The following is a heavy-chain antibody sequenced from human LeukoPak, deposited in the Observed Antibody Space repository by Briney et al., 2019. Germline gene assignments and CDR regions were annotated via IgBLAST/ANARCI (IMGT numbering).Heavy chain of an antibody. Sequence: GGSLRLSCAASGFTFSSYWMQWVRQAPGKGLEWVANIKQDGSEKYYADSVKGRFIISRDNAKNALYLQMSSLRAEDTAVYYCARDDYYDSSGLTTWGQGTLVTVSS. D-gene: IGHD3-22*01. J-gene: IGHJ5*02. CDR2: IKQDGSEK. CDR3: ARDDYYDSSGLTT. CDR1: GFTFSSYW. V-gene: IGHV3-7*01.